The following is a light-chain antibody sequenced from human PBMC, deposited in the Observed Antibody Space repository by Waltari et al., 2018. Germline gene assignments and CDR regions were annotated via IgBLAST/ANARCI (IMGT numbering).Light chain of an antibody. CDR3: LVWHSTSDHHGV. J-gene: IGLJ2*01. Sequence: SYVVTQSPSVSVAPGETARITCGGDNLGSKSVPWYQQRPGQAPVLVISYDSDRPSGIPERFSGSNSGNTATLTISWVEAEDEADYYCLVWHSTSDHHGVFGGGTKLTVL. CDR1: NLGSKS. V-gene: IGLV3-21*04. CDR2: YDS.